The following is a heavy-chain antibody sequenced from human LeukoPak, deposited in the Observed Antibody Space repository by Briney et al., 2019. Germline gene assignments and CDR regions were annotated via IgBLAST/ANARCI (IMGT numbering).Heavy chain of an antibody. Sequence: PSETLSLTCTVSGGSISSSSYYWGWIRQPPGKGLEWIGSIYYSGSTYYNPSLKSRVTISVDTSKNQFSLKLSSVTAADTAVYYCARDLVVRYFDWSPPSQGDGMDVWGQGTTVTVSS. J-gene: IGHJ6*02. CDR1: GGSISSSSYY. D-gene: IGHD3-9*01. CDR2: IYYSGST. V-gene: IGHV4-39*07. CDR3: ARDLVVRYFDWSPPSQGDGMDV.